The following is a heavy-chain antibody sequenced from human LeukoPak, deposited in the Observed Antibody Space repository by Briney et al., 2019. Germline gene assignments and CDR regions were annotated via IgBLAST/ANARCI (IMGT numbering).Heavy chain of an antibody. CDR1: GFTFSSSA. J-gene: IGHJ3*01. V-gene: IGHV3-23*01. CDR2: ISGSGGRT. D-gene: IGHD6-19*01. CDR3: AKDSSAVAGPEGSYDV. Sequence: GGSLRLSCAASGFTFSSSALSWVRQAPGKGLEWVSAISGSGGRTYYADSVKGRLTISRDNSRNSLFLQMNSLKDEDTALYYCAKDSSAVAGPEGSYDVWGQGTMVTVSS.